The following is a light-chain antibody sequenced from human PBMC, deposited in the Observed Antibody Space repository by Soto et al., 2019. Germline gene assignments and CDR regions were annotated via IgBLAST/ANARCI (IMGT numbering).Light chain of an antibody. V-gene: IGKV3-11*01. CDR2: DAS. CDR1: QSISVY. J-gene: IGKJ4*01. Sequence: ETVLAQSPATLSLSPGERATLSCRASQSISVYLAWYQHKPGQAPRLLIYDASNRAAGIPARFSGSGSGTDFTLTISSLEPEDFAVDYCQQRRYWPLTFGGGTKVEIK. CDR3: QQRRYWPLT.